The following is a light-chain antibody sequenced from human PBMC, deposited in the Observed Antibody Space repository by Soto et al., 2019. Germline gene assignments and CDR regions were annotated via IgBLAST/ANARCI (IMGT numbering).Light chain of an antibody. CDR3: LQDYGDSWT. J-gene: IGKJ1*01. Sequence: QMTQSPSSLSASVGEKIIITCRASRDVGSDVSWYQQKPGQAPKLLIYAASNLYTGVPSRFSGSGSGTEFTLTISSLQPEDFASYYCLQDYGDSWTFGQGTKVDIK. V-gene: IGKV1-6*01. CDR2: AAS. CDR1: RDVGSD.